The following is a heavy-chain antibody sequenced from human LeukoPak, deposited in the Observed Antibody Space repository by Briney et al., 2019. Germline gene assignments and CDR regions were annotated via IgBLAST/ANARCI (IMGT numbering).Heavy chain of an antibody. D-gene: IGHD2-2*01. CDR1: GFTFSRYT. CDR2: IRYDGSNK. CDR3: ARWGIVVVPAAFYYYYGMDV. Sequence: GGSLRLSCVASGFTFSRYTMSWVRQAPGKGLEWVAFIRYDGSNKYYADSVKGRFTISRDNSKNTLYLQMNSLRAEDTAVYYCARWGIVVVPAAFYYYYGMDVWGQGTTVTASS. V-gene: IGHV3-33*07. J-gene: IGHJ6*02.